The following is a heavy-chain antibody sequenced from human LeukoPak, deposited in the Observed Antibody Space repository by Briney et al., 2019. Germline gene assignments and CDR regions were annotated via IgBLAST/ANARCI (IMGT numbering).Heavy chain of an antibody. CDR3: ARRRFLEWSNWFDP. J-gene: IGHJ5*02. CDR1: GGTFSSYA. CDR2: IIPIFGTA. V-gene: IGHV1-69*05. D-gene: IGHD3-3*01. Sequence: ASVKVSCKASGGTFSSYAISWVRQAPGQGLEWMGGIIPIFGTANYAQKFQGRVTITTDESTSTAYMELSSLRSEDTGVYYCARRRFLEWSNWFDPWGQGTLVTVSS.